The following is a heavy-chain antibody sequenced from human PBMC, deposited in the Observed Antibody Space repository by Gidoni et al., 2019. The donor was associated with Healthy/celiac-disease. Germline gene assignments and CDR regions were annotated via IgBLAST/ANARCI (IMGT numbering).Heavy chain of an antibody. Sequence: QVQLVQSGAEVKKPGASVQVSCKASGGTFSSYAIRWVRQAPGQGLEWMGGIIPIFGTANYAQKFQGRVTITADKSTSTAYMELSSLRSEDTAVYYCAREWYYDSSGSRAFDIWGQGTMVTVSS. V-gene: IGHV1-69*06. CDR3: AREWYYDSSGSRAFDI. CDR1: GGTFSSYA. CDR2: IIPIFGTA. D-gene: IGHD3-22*01. J-gene: IGHJ3*02.